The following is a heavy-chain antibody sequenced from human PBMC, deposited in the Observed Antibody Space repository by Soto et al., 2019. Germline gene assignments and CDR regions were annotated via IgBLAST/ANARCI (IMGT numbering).Heavy chain of an antibody. V-gene: IGHV3-23*01. D-gene: IGHD3-3*01. Sequence: EVQLLESGGGLVQPGGSLRLSCAASGFTFSSYAMSWVRQAPGKGLEWVSATSGSGGSTYYADSVKGRFTISSDNSKNTRYLEMYSLRAGDTAVYNGAKDVTGFGVAGQYDYGMGVWGEGATVTVS. CDR3: AKDVTGFGVAGQYDYGMGV. CDR1: GFTFSSYA. CDR2: TSGSGGST. J-gene: IGHJ6*02.